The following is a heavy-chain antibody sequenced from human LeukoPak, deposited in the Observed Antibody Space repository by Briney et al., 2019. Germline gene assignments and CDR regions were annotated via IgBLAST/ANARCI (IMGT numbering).Heavy chain of an antibody. Sequence: GGSLRLSCAASGLSFSSYSMNWVRQAPGKGLEWISYISSSSSSIYYADSVKGRFTISRDNSKNTLYLQMNSLRAEDTAVYYCAKKWSYCSGGSCYGGYYYYGMDVWGQGTTVTVSS. CDR3: AKKWSYCSGGSCYGGYYYYGMDV. D-gene: IGHD2-15*01. J-gene: IGHJ6*02. CDR1: GLSFSSYS. V-gene: IGHV3-48*01. CDR2: ISSSSSSI.